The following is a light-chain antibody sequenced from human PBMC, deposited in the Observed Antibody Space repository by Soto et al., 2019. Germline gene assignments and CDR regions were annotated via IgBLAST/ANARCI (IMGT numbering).Light chain of an antibody. Sequence: DIQMTQSPSSLSASVGDRVTIACRASQTINNYLNWYQLKPGKAPKLLIFGTSSLRTGAPSRFSGNGSATAFTLTIDSLQPEDSATYFCQQSYSSLRTFGQGTKLEI. CDR3: QQSYSSLRT. J-gene: IGKJ2*01. CDR2: GTS. CDR1: QTINNY. V-gene: IGKV1-39*01.